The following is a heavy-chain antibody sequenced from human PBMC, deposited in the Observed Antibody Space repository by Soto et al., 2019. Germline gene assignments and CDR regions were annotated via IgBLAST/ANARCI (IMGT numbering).Heavy chain of an antibody. J-gene: IGHJ3*02. CDR3: ARPRSMSSSGFDI. Sequence: EVQLVESGGGLVQPGGSLRLSCAASGYTFSRHWIHWVRQAPGQGPVGVSRISPDGSVTDYADFVEGRFTISRDNAKNTLYLQISSLRAEDTAVYYCARPRSMSSSGFDIWGQGTMVIVSS. CDR1: GYTFSRHW. CDR2: ISPDGSVT. D-gene: IGHD1-26*01. V-gene: IGHV3-74*01.